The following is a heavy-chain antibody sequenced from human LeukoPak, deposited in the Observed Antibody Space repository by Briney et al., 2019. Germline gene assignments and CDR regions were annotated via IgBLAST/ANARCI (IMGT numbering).Heavy chain of an antibody. Sequence: PGGSLRLSCVASGFNLTDYDMHWVRSVIGKGLEWVSSIGMRRDTHYSGSMKGRLTISRENAESSLYLQMNSLRAEDTAVYYCARGGIQVSGIDEFDYWGQGTLVTVSS. CDR3: ARGGIQVSGIDEFDY. V-gene: IGHV3-13*01. CDR2: IGMRRDT. D-gene: IGHD6-19*01. J-gene: IGHJ4*02. CDR1: GFNLTDYD.